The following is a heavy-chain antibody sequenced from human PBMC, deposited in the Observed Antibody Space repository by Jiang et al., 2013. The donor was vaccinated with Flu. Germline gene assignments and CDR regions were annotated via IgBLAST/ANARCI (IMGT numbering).Heavy chain of an antibody. Sequence: GPGLVKPSGTLSLTCAVSGGSITSSTWWSWVRQPPGKGLEWIGEIYHRGYTNYNSSLKSRVTISVDRSKNQFSLQLSSVTAADTAVYYCARGIDYIWGSYRYKNYFDYWGQGTLVTVSS. V-gene: IGHV4-4*02. CDR1: GGSITSSTW. D-gene: IGHD3-16*02. CDR3: ARGIDYIWGSYRYKNYFDY. J-gene: IGHJ4*02. CDR2: IYHRGYT.